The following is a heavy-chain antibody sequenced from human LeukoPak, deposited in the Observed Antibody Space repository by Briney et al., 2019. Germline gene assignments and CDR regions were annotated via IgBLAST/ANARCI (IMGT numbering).Heavy chain of an antibody. CDR2: ISAYNGNT. J-gene: IGHJ6*02. Sequence: ASVKVSCKASGYTFTSCGISWVRQAPGQGLEWMGWISAYNGNTNYAQKFQVRVTMTTDTSTSTAYMELRSLRSDDTAVYYCARVQYDYYGSGSYYNPEYYYYGMDVWGQGTTVTVSS. D-gene: IGHD3-10*01. CDR3: ARVQYDYYGSGSYYNPEYYYYGMDV. CDR1: GYTFTSCG. V-gene: IGHV1-18*01.